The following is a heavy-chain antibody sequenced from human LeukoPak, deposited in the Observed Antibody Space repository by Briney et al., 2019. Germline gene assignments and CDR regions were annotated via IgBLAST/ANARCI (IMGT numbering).Heavy chain of an antibody. J-gene: IGHJ3*02. D-gene: IGHD1-26*01. CDR2: ITGSGDRT. V-gene: IGHV3-23*01. CDR1: GFSFNNYA. CDR3: AKDRLDGGRWDDAFEI. Sequence: TVGSLRLSCAASGFSFNNYAMSWGRQAPRKGLEWVSSITGSGDRTYYADSVEGRFTISRDNSKNTMYLQMNSLRAEDTAIFYCAKDRLDGGRWDDAFEIWGQGTMVTVSS.